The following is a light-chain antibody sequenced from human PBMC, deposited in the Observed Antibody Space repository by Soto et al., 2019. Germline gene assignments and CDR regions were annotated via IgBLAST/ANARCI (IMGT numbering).Light chain of an antibody. CDR2: AAS. J-gene: IGKJ1*01. CDR3: QQYNDWPRT. V-gene: IGKV3D-15*01. CDR1: QSITST. Sequence: EIVLTQSPASLSSSPGETATLSCRDSQSITSTLAWYQQKPGQSPRLLIYAASTRAIGVPARFSGSGSGTEFTLTISSLQSEDFAVYYCQQYNDWPRTFGQGTKVDI.